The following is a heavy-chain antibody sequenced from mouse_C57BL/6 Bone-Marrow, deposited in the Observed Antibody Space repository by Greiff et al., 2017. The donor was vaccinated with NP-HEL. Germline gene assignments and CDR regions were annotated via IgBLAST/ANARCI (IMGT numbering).Heavy chain of an antibody. D-gene: IGHD1-1*01. J-gene: IGHJ2*01. Sequence: EVKVVESGGDLVKPGGSLKLSCAASGFTFSSYGMSWVRQTPDKRLEWVATISRGGSYTYYPDSVKGRFTISRDNAKNTLYLQMSSLTSEDTAMYYCARRGVVARDYFDYWGQGTTLTVSS. CDR2: ISRGGSYT. CDR1: GFTFSSYG. V-gene: IGHV5-6*02. CDR3: ARRGVVARDYFDY.